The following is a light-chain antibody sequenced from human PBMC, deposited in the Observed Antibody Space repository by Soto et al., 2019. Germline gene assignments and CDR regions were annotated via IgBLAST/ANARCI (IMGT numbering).Light chain of an antibody. CDR1: QGIGSH. V-gene: IGKV1-9*01. J-gene: IGKJ4*01. Sequence: QLTQSPSFLSASVGDTVTITCRASQGIGSHLAWYQQKPGTVPNLLIYVASALQSGVPSRFSGSGSGTEFTLTINSLQPEDFATYYCQQFGSYPLTFGGGTDVEIK. CDR2: VAS. CDR3: QQFGSYPLT.